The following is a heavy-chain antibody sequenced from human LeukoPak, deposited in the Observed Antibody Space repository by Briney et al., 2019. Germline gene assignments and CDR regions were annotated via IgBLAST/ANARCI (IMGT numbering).Heavy chain of an antibody. Sequence: PGGSLRLSCAASGFTFSSYSMNWVRQAPGKGLEWVSSISSSSSYIYYADSVKGRFTISRDNAKNSLYLQMNSLRAEDTAVYYCARDHPESHNAFDIWGQGTMVTVSS. CDR1: GFTFSSYS. J-gene: IGHJ3*02. CDR2: ISSSSSYI. CDR3: ARDHPESHNAFDI. V-gene: IGHV3-21*01.